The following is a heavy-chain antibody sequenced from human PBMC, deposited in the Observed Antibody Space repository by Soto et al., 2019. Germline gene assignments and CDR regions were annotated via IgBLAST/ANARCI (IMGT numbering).Heavy chain of an antibody. Sequence: SETLSLTCAVYGGSFSGYYWSWIRQPPGKGLEWIGEINHSGSTNYNPSLKSRVTISVDTSKNQFSLKLSSVTAADTAVYYCARGPRYSSSFDYWGQGTLVTVSS. CDR1: GGSFSGYY. CDR2: INHSGST. CDR3: ARGPRYSSSFDY. J-gene: IGHJ4*02. V-gene: IGHV4-34*01. D-gene: IGHD6-6*01.